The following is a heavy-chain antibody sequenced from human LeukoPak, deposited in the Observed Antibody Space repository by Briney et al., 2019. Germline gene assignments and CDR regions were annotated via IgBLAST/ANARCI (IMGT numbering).Heavy chain of an antibody. J-gene: IGHJ4*02. CDR3: AREGSSSSGRYFDY. V-gene: IGHV3-74*01. D-gene: IGHD6-6*01. Sequence: GGSLRLSCAASGFTFSTYWMHWVRLGPGKGLAWVSRINSDGSATTYADSVKGRFTISRDNAKNTLYLQMNSLRAEDTAVYYCAREGSSSSGRYFDYWGQGTLVTVSS. CDR1: GFTFSTYW. CDR2: INSDGSAT.